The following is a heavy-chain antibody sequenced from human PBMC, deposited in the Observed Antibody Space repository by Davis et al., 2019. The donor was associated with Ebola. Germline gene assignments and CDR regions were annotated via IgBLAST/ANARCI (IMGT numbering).Heavy chain of an antibody. Sequence: QTLSLTCAISGDSVSSGGWNWIRQSPSRGLEWLGRTYYSSKWYYDYAVSVKSRITINPDTSKNQFSLQLNSVTPEDAAVYFCARGWLRSPGFDYWGQGTLVSVSS. D-gene: IGHD5-12*01. CDR2: TYYSSKWYY. CDR1: GDSVSSGG. CDR3: ARGWLRSPGFDY. J-gene: IGHJ4*02. V-gene: IGHV6-1*01.